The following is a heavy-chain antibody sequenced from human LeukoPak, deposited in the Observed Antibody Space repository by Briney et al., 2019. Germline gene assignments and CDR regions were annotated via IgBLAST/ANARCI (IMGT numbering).Heavy chain of an antibody. D-gene: IGHD2-15*01. CDR2: INPNSGGT. CDR3: ATEWEVVVAATGGVGWFDP. V-gene: IGHV1-2*02. CDR1: GYTFTGYY. J-gene: IGHJ5*02. Sequence: ASVKVSCKASGYTFTGYYMHWVRQAPGQGLEWMGWINPNSGGTNYAQKFQGRVTMTRDTSISTACMELSRLRSDDTAVYYCATEWEVVVAATGGVGWFDPWGQGTLVTVSS.